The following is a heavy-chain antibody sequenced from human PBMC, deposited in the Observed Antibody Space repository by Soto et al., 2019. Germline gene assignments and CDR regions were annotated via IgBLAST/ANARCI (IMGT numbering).Heavy chain of an antibody. J-gene: IGHJ6*02. CDR1: GGSISSGGYY. D-gene: IGHD2-15*01. CDR2: IYYSGST. Sequence: SETLSLTCTVSGGSISSGGYYWSWILQHPGKGLEWIGYIYYSGSTNYNPSLKSRVTISVDTSKNQFSLKLSSVTAADTAVYYCARGIRGYPYYYYYGMDVWGQGTTVTAP. V-gene: IGHV4-61*08. CDR3: ARGIRGYPYYYYYGMDV.